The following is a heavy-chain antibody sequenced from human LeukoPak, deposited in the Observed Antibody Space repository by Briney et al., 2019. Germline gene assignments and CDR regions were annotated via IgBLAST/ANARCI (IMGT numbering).Heavy chain of an antibody. CDR2: INTNSGGT. V-gene: IGHV1-2*02. CDR1: GYTFTGYY. D-gene: IGHD5-18*01. J-gene: IGHJ5*02. Sequence: ASVKVSCKASGYTFTGYYMNWVRQAPGQGREGMGWINTNSGGTNYAQKFQGRVTMTRDTSITTAYMELNRLRSDDTAVYYCARDTAMVTYWFDPWGQGTLVTVSS. CDR3: ARDTAMVTYWFDP.